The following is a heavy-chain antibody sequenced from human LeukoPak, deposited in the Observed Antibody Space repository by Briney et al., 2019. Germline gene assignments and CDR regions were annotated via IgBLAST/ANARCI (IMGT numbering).Heavy chain of an antibody. CDR2: ISAYNGNT. D-gene: IGHD4-17*01. CDR3: ARDTTTVTTGWFDP. Sequence: ASVKVSCXASGYTLTSYGISWVRQAPGQGLEWMGWISAYNGNTNYAQKLQGRVTMTTDTSTSTAYMELRSLRSDDTAVYYCARDTTTVTTGWFDPWGQGTLVTVSS. V-gene: IGHV1-18*01. J-gene: IGHJ5*02. CDR1: GYTLTSYG.